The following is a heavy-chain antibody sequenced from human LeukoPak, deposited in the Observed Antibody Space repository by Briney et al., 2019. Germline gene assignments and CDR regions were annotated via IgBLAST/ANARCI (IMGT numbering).Heavy chain of an antibody. CDR3: ARGNTARYYYYMDV. V-gene: IGHV4-59*01. CDR1: GGSISSYY. D-gene: IGHD4-11*01. CDR2: IYHSGST. Sequence: SETLSLTCTVSGGSISSYYWSWIRQPPGKGLEWIGYIYHSGSTNYNPSLKSRVTISVDTSKNQFSLKLSSVTAADTAVYYCARGNTARYYYYMDVWGKGTTVTVSS. J-gene: IGHJ6*03.